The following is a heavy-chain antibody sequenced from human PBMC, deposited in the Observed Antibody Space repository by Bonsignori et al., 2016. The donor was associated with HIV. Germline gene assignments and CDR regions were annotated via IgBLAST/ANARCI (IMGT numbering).Heavy chain of an antibody. V-gene: IGHV3-48*02. Sequence: GGSLRLSCAASGFTFSSYSMNWVRQAPGKGLEWVSYISSSSSTIYYADSVKGRFTISRDNAKNSLYLQMNSLRDEDTAVYYCARDWTSLTGYHDAFDIWGQGTMVTVSS. J-gene: IGHJ3*02. CDR3: ARDWTSLTGYHDAFDI. CDR2: ISSSSSTI. CDR1: GFTFSSYS. D-gene: IGHD3-9*01.